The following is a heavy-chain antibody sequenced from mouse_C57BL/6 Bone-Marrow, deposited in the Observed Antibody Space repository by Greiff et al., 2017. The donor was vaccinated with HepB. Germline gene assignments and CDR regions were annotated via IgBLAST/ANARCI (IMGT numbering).Heavy chain of an antibody. J-gene: IGHJ2*01. D-gene: IGHD1-1*01. Sequence: QVQLQQSGAELVKPGASVKMSCKASGYTFTSYWITWVKQRPGQGLEWIGDIYPGSGNTNYNEKFKSKATLTVDTSSSTAYMQLSSLTSEDSAVYYCAISLLRYPDYWGQGTTLTVSS. V-gene: IGHV1-55*01. CDR3: AISLLRYPDY. CDR2: IYPGSGNT. CDR1: GYTFTSYW.